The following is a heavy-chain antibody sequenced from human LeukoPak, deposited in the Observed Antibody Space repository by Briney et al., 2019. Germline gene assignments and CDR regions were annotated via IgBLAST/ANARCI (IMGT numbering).Heavy chain of an antibody. CDR2: INPNSGGT. J-gene: IGHJ6*03. Sequence: GASVKVSCKASGYTFTGYYMHWVRQAPGQGLEWMGWINPNSGGTNYAQKLQGRVTMTRDTSISTAYMELSRLRSDDTAVYYCARDMSAGIYGDYYYYYDMDVWRKGTTVTVSS. CDR3: ARDMSAGIYGDYYYYYDMDV. CDR1: GYTFTGYY. V-gene: IGHV1-2*02. D-gene: IGHD2-21*01.